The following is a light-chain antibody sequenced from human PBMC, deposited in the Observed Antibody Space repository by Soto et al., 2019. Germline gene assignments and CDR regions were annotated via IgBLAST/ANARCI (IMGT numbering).Light chain of an antibody. Sequence: QSVLTQPPSASGTPGQSVSISCSGSRSNIGTNPVNWYQQLPGTAPKLLFYTNTQRPSGVPDRFSASKSGTSASLAISGLKCEDEADYSGAEGEESLNIVFFGGGT. J-gene: IGLJ2*01. CDR3: AEGEESLNIVF. CDR2: TNT. V-gene: IGLV1-44*01. CDR1: RSNIGTNP.